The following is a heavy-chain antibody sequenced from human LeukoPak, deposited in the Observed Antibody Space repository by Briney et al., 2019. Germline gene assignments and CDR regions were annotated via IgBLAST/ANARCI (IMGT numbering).Heavy chain of an antibody. CDR1: GYTFTGYY. CDR2: IDPDSGGT. CDR3: ARVPGPYTTSRFDF. V-gene: IGHV1-2*02. D-gene: IGHD2-2*02. J-gene: IGHJ4*02. Sequence: ASVRVSCKTSGYTFTGYYLHWVRQAPGQSPGWMGRIDPDSGGTHYGQKFQGRVTVTRDTSITTVYMELSGLTSDDTAVYYCARVPGPYTTSRFDFWGQGTLVTVSS.